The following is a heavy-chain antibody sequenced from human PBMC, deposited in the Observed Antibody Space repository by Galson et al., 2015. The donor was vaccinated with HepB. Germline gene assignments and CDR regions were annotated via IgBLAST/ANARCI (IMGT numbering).Heavy chain of an antibody. V-gene: IGHV1-18*04. Sequence: SVKVSCKASGYTFTSYGISWVRQAPGQGLEWMGWISAYNGNTNYAQKLQGRVTMTTDTSTSTAYMELRSLRPDDTAVYYCARVRSIVVVVAATQSRFMDVWGQGTTVTVSS. CDR1: GYTFTSYG. CDR2: ISAYNGNT. CDR3: ARVRSIVVVVAATQSRFMDV. J-gene: IGHJ6*02. D-gene: IGHD2-15*01.